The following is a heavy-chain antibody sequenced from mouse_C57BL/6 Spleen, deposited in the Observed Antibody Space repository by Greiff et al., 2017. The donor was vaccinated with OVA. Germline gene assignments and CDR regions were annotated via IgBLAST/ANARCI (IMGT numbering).Heavy chain of an antibody. V-gene: IGHV1-54*01. CDR3: AIFGVGIAY. CDR1: GYAFTNYL. Sequence: VKLMESGAELVRPGTSVKVSCKASGYAFTNYLIEWVKQRPGQGLEWIGVINPGSGGTNYNEKFKGKATLTADKSSSTAYMQLSSLSSAESAVYFCAIFGVGIAYWGQGTLVTVSA. D-gene: IGHD3-1*01. CDR2: INPGSGGT. J-gene: IGHJ3*01.